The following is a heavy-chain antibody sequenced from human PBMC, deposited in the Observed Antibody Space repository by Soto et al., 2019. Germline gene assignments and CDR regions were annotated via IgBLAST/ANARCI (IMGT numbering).Heavy chain of an antibody. CDR1: GFTFSSYG. CDR2: ISYDGSNK. D-gene: IGHD6-19*01. CDR3: AKKDLTGPLVAGAEYFQH. Sequence: GGSLRLSCAASGFTFSSYGMHWVRQAPGKGLEWVAVISYDGSNKYYADSVKGRFTISRDNSKNTLYLQMNSLRAEDTAVYYCAKKDLTGPLVAGAEYFQHWGQGTLVTVSS. V-gene: IGHV3-30*18. J-gene: IGHJ1*01.